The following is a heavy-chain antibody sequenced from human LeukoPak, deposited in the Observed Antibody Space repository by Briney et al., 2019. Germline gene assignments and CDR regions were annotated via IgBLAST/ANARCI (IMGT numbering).Heavy chain of an antibody. CDR3: ATEIGGNPYSSGWYHLD. J-gene: IGHJ4*02. CDR1: GYTLTELS. V-gene: IGHV1-24*01. Sequence: ASVKVSCKVSGYTLTELSMHWVRQAPGKGLEWMGGFDPKDGETIYAQKFQGRVTMTEDTSTDTAYMELSSLRSEDTAVYYCATEIGGNPYSSGWYHLDWGQGTLVTVSS. D-gene: IGHD6-19*01. CDR2: FDPKDGET.